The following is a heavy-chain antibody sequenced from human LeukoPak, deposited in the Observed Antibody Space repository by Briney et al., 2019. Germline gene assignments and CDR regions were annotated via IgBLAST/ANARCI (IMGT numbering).Heavy chain of an antibody. CDR1: GFSFDDYG. Sequence: GGSQRLSCAVSGFSFDDYGMSWVRQPPGKGLEWVSGINWNGDSTDYADSVKGRFTISRDNANNSLFLQMNSLRADDTALYYCARVYGWGPTRNLDYWGQGILVTVSS. CDR3: ARVYGWGPTRNLDY. J-gene: IGHJ4*02. V-gene: IGHV3-20*04. CDR2: INWNGDST. D-gene: IGHD7-27*01.